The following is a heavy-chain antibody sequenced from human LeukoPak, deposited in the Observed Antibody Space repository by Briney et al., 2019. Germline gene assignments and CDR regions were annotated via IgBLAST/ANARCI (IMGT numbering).Heavy chain of an antibody. V-gene: IGHV4-39*01. D-gene: IGHD4-23*01. CDR2: IHYSGIT. Sequence: ASETLSLTYTVSGGSITSSGYYWGWIRQPPGKGLEWIASIHYSGITYYNPSLKSRVTISVDTSKNQFSLKLSSVTAADTAVYYCARYGGQSEFDYWGQGTLVTVSS. CDR3: ARYGGQSEFDY. J-gene: IGHJ4*02. CDR1: GGSITSSGYY.